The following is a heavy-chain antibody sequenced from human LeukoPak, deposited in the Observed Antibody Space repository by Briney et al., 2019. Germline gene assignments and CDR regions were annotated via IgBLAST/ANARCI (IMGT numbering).Heavy chain of an antibody. V-gene: IGHV4-39*07. D-gene: IGHD3/OR15-3a*01. J-gene: IGHJ5*02. CDR2: IYYSGST. CDR3: ARDRRSIFGLPGNPNWFDP. Sequence: SETLSLTCTVSGGSISSSSYYWGWIRQPPGKGLEWIGSIYYSGSTNYNPSLKSRVTISVDTSKNQFSLKLSSVTAADTAVYYCARDRRSIFGLPGNPNWFDPWGQGTLVTISS. CDR1: GGSISSSSYY.